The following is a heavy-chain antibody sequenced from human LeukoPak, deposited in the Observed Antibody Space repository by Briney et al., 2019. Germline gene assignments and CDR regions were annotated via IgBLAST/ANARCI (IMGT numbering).Heavy chain of an antibody. CDR2: INHSGST. J-gene: IGHJ6*02. Sequence: SETLSLTRAVEAGSVVSYEASSIRQPPGKGLEWIGEINHSGSTNYNPSLKSRVTISVDTSKNQFSLKLSSVTAAYTAVYYRARGGVGDSSKTLYATVIRGQGTTVTVSS. CDR3: ARGGVGDSSKTLYATVI. V-gene: IGHV4-34*01. CDR1: AGSVVSYE. D-gene: IGHD2-21*02.